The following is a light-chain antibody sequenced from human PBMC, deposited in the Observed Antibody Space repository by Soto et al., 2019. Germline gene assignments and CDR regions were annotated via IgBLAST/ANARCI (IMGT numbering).Light chain of an antibody. CDR1: SRDVGGYSY. V-gene: IGLV2-14*01. Sequence: QSALTQPASVSGSLGQSITISCTGTSRDVGGYSYVSWFQQYPAKAPKLIIYDVTDRPSGVSHRFSASKSGNTASLTISGLQAEDEADYYCSSYSNSSPHYVFGPGTKLTVL. CDR2: DVT. J-gene: IGLJ1*01. CDR3: SSYSNSSPHYV.